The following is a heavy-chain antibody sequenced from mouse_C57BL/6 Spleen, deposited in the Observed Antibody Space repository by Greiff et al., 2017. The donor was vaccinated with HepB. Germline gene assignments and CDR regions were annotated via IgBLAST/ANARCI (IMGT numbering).Heavy chain of an antibody. Sequence: QVQLQQPGAELVKPGASVKMSCKASGYTFTSYWITWVKQRPGQGLEWIGDIYPGSGSTNYNEKFKSKATLTVDTSSSTAYMQLSSLTSEDSAVYYCARKSYYDYERVHFDYWGQGTTLTVSS. CDR3: ARKSYYDYERVHFDY. CDR1: GYTFTSYW. J-gene: IGHJ2*01. V-gene: IGHV1-55*01. CDR2: IYPGSGST. D-gene: IGHD2-4*01.